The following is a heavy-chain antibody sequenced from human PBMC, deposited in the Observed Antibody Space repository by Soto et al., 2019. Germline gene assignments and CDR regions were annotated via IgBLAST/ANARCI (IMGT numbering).Heavy chain of an antibody. J-gene: IGHJ4*02. CDR3: ARGIGSYFDY. D-gene: IGHD1-26*01. Sequence: TSETLSLTCTVSGASVSSGHYYWSLIRQPPGKGLEWIGYIYYSGSTDYNPSLRSRVTISLDTSKNQFSLKLSSVTAADTAVYYCARGIGSYFDYSRQGTLVTVS. V-gene: IGHV4-61*01. CDR1: GASVSSGHYY. CDR2: IYYSGST.